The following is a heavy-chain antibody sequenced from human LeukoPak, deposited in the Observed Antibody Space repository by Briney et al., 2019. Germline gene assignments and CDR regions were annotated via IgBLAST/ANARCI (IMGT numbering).Heavy chain of an antibody. Sequence: GESLKISCKASGHSFTNHWIGWVRQMPGIGLEWVGIINFGDSETLYSPSFQGQVTISLDKSISTAYLQWRSLKASDTATYYCATRPYAGSPNWYDPWGQGTLVTVSS. CDR2: INFGDSET. D-gene: IGHD1-26*01. V-gene: IGHV5-51*01. CDR1: GHSFTNHW. J-gene: IGHJ5*02. CDR3: ATRPYAGSPNWYDP.